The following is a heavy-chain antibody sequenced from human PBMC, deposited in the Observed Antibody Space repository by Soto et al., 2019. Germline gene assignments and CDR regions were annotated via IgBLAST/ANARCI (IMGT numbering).Heavy chain of an antibody. J-gene: IGHJ4*01. D-gene: IGHD6-19*01. CDR3: AKDMGQWVETFDY. CDR2: ISAGGGGT. Sequence: GGSLRLSCAASGFTFRTYAMTWVRQAPGKGLEWVSGISAGGGGTYYADSVKGGFTISRDISKNTVYLQMNGLRVENTAVYYCAKDMGQWVETFDYWRHGTVVTVSS. V-gene: IGHV3-23*01. CDR1: GFTFRTYA.